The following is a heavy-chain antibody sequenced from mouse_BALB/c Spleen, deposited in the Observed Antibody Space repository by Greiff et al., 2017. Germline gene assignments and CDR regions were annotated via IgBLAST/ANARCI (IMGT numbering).Heavy chain of an antibody. CDR1: GYTFTSYW. V-gene: IGHV1S81*02. CDR2: INPSNGRT. Sequence: QVHVKQPGAELVKPGASVKLSCKASGYTFTSYWMHWVKQRPGQGLEWIGEINPSNGRTNYNEKFKSKATLTVDKSSSTAYMQLSNLTSEDSAVYYCATGFYFDYWGQGTTLTVSS. J-gene: IGHJ2*01. CDR3: ATGFYFDY.